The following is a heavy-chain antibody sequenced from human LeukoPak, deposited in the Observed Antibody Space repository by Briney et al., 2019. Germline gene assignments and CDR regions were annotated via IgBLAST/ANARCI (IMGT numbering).Heavy chain of an antibody. Sequence: GGSLRLSCAASGFTFSGYAMSWVRQAPGKGLEWVSAISGSGGSTYYADSVKGRFTISRDNSKNTLYLQMNSLRAEDTAVYYCAKDRHCSGGSCLGLDYWGRGTLVTVSS. CDR1: GFTFSGYA. CDR2: ISGSGGST. CDR3: AKDRHCSGGSCLGLDY. D-gene: IGHD2-15*01. V-gene: IGHV3-23*01. J-gene: IGHJ4*02.